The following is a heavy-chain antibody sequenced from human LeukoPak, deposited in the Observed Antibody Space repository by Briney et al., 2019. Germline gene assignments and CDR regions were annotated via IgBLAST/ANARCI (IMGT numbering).Heavy chain of an antibody. V-gene: IGHV4-39*02. Sequence: SETPSLTCTVPRGSISSSSYYTAWVRHPPGKWLEWLGGVYYSGSTYYKPSLKSGVTISVATPKNHFSFKRNSVTAADTPVNYCAGLGFRGVNNWFDPWGQGTLVSVSS. CDR2: VYYSGST. CDR1: RGSISSSSYY. CDR3: AGLGFRGVNNWFDP. D-gene: IGHD3-10*01. J-gene: IGHJ5*02.